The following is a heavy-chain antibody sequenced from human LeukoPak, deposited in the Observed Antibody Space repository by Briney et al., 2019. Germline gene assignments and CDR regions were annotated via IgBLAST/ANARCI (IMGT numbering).Heavy chain of an antibody. J-gene: IGHJ6*02. CDR2: ISGSGGST. D-gene: IGHD6-13*01. Sequence: GGSLRLSCAASGFTFSSYAMSWVRQAPGKGLEWVSAISGSGGSTYYADSVKGRFTISRDNSKNTLYLQMNSLRAEDTAVYYCAKRGRIAAAGPYNYGMDVWGQGTTVTVSS. V-gene: IGHV3-23*01. CDR1: GFTFSSYA. CDR3: AKRGRIAAAGPYNYGMDV.